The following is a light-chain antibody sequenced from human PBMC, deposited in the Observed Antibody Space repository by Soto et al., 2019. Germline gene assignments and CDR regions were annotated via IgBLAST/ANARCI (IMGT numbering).Light chain of an antibody. V-gene: IGKV3-20*01. Sequence: EIVLTQSPGTLSLSPGERATLSCRASQSINSSYLAWYQQKPGQAPRLLFYAASSRATGIPDRFSGSGSGTDFTLTISRLEPQDFAVYYCQHYGRSPPLTFGGGTKLEIK. J-gene: IGKJ4*01. CDR1: QSINSSY. CDR2: AAS. CDR3: QHYGRSPPLT.